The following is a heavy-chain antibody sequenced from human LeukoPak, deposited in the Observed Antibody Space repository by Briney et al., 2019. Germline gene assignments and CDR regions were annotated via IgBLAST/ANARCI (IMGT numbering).Heavy chain of an antibody. CDR2: IVVGSGNT. CDR1: GFTFTSSA. CDR3: ASRPLRYYYYGMDV. J-gene: IGHJ6*02. Sequence: ASVKVSCKASGFTFTSSAMQWVRQARGQRLEWIGWIVVGSGNTNYAQKFQERVTITRDMSTSTAYVELSSLRSEDTAVYYCASRPLRYYYYGMDVWGQGTTVTVSS. D-gene: IGHD3-16*01. V-gene: IGHV1-58*02.